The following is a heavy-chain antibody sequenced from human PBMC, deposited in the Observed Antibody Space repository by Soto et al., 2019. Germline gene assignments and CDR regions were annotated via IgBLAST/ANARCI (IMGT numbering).Heavy chain of an antibody. CDR2: IYTSGST. V-gene: IGHV4-4*07. CDR1: GDSISSYY. J-gene: IGHJ6*02. CDR3: ARVRTHQMDV. D-gene: IGHD1-7*01. Sequence: SDTLSLTCPVPGDSISSYYWSWLRPPAGKGLEWIGRIYTSGSTNYNPSLKSRVTMSVDTSKNQFSLKLSSVTAADTAVYYCARVRTHQMDVWGQGTKVTVS.